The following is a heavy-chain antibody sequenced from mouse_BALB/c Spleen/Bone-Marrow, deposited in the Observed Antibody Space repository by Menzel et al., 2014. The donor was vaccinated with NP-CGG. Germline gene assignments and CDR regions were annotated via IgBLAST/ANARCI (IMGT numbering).Heavy chain of an antibody. Sequence: LQLQQPGAERAKPGVSVKMSCKASGYTFTNYWMHWVKQRPGQGLEWIGYINPSTGYTEYNQKFKDKAKLTADKSSNTAYMQLSSLTYEDSAVYYCARIYSYGRDYWGQGTTLTDSS. D-gene: IGHD1-1*01. V-gene: IGHV1-7*01. J-gene: IGHJ2*01. CDR2: INPSTGYT. CDR1: GYTFTNYW. CDR3: ARIYSYGRDY.